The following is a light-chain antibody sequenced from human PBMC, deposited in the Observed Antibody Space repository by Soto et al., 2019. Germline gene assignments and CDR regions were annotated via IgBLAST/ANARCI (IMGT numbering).Light chain of an antibody. V-gene: IGLV1-44*01. CDR3: AAWDDSLNVV. J-gene: IGLJ2*01. Sequence: QSVLTQPPSASGTPGQRVTISCSGSSSNIGSNTVNCYQQLPGTAPKLLIYSNNQRPSGVPDRFSGSKSGTSASLAISGLQSEDEAEYYCAAWDDSLNVVFGGGTKLTVL. CDR2: SNN. CDR1: SSNIGSNT.